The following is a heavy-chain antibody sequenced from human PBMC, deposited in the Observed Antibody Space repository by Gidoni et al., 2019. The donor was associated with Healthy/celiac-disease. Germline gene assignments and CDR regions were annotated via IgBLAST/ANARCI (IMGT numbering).Heavy chain of an antibody. CDR1: GYTLTELS. Sequence: QVQLVQSGAEVKKPGASVKVSCKVSGYTLTELSMHWVRQAPGKGLEWMGGFDPEDGETIYAQKFQGRVTMTEDTSTDTAYMELSSLRSEDTAVYYCATASLRYYDFWSGHHTMDVWGQGTTVTVSS. J-gene: IGHJ6*02. CDR2: FDPEDGET. CDR3: ATASLRYYDFWSGHHTMDV. V-gene: IGHV1-24*01. D-gene: IGHD3-3*01.